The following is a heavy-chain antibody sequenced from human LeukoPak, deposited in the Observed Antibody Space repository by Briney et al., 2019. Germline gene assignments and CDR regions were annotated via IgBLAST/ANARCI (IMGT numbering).Heavy chain of an antibody. J-gene: IGHJ4*02. Sequence: GGSLRLSCAASGFAFANAWMTWVRQAPGKGLEWLGRIKSKTDGGTIDYAAPVGGRFTISRDDSKNTLYLQMNSLKTEDTAVYYCTTPGGSGQGYFDFWGQGTLVTVSS. V-gene: IGHV3-15*01. CDR3: TTPGGSGQGYFDF. D-gene: IGHD3-16*01. CDR2: IKSKTDGGTI. CDR1: GFAFANAW.